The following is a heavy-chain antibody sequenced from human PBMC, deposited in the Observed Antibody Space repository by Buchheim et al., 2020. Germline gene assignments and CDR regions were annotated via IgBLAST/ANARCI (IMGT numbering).Heavy chain of an antibody. J-gene: IGHJ4*02. CDR2: ISSSGSTI. D-gene: IGHD5-24*01. Sequence: EVQLVESGGGLVQPGGSLRLSCAASGFTFSSYEMNWVRQAPGKGLEWVSYISSSGSTIYYADSVKGRFTISRDNAKNSLYLQMNSLRAEDTAVYYCARGSKHSDRDGYNLGEMYYFDYWGQGTL. CDR3: ARGSKHSDRDGYNLGEMYYFDY. V-gene: IGHV3-48*03. CDR1: GFTFSSYE.